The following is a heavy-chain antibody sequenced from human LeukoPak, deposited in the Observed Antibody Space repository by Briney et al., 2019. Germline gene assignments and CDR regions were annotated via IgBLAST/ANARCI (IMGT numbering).Heavy chain of an antibody. D-gene: IGHD2-15*01. CDR2: IYYSGST. Sequence: SETLSLTRTVSGGSISSSSYYWGWLRQPPGKGLEWIGSIYYSGSTYYNPSLKSGVTISVDTSKNQCSLKRSSVTAADTAVYYCARQVVAATWWFDPWGQGTLVTVSS. CDR1: GGSISSSSYY. J-gene: IGHJ5*02. V-gene: IGHV4-39*01. CDR3: ARQVVAATWWFDP.